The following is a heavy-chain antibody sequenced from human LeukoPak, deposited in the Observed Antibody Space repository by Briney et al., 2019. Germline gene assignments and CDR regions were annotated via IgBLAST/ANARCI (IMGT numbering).Heavy chain of an antibody. J-gene: IGHJ3*02. CDR1: GYTFTSYY. Sequence: GASVKVSCKASGYTFTSYYMHWVRQAPGQGLEWMGIINPSGGSTSYAQKFQGRVTMTRDTSISTAYMELSRLRSDDTAVYYCARNSRVLLWFGELLSPGHDAFDIWGQGTMVTVSS. CDR3: ARNSRVLLWFGELLSPGHDAFDI. D-gene: IGHD3-10*01. V-gene: IGHV1-46*01. CDR2: INPSGGST.